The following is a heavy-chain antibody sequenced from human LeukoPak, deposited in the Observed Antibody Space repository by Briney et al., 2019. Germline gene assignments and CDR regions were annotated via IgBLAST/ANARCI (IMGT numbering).Heavy chain of an antibody. D-gene: IGHD4-17*01. J-gene: IGHJ4*02. Sequence: SETLSLTCAFSGYSISSGYYWGWIRQPPGKGLEWIGSICHSGSTYYNPSFKSRVTISVDTSKNQFSLKLSSVTAADTAVYYCARFGGLRSSFDYWGQGTLVTVSS. CDR3: ARFGGLRSSFDY. CDR2: ICHSGST. CDR1: GYSISSGYY. V-gene: IGHV4-38-2*01.